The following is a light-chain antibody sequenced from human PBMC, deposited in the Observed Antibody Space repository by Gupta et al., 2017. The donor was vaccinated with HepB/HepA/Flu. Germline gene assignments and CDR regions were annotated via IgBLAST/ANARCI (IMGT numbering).Light chain of an antibody. CDR3: QQYGSSFRT. Sequence: EIVLTQSPGTLSLSPGERATLSCRASQSVSNNFLAWYQQKPGQAPRLLIYAASYRDSGIPDRFSGSGSGSDFTLTISRLEPEDFAVYYCQQYGSSFRTFGQGTXVEI. J-gene: IGKJ1*01. V-gene: IGKV3-20*01. CDR1: QSVSNNF. CDR2: AAS.